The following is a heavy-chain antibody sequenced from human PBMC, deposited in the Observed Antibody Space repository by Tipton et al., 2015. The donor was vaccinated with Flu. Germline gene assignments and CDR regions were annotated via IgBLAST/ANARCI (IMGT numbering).Heavy chain of an antibody. CDR2: IYYTGNS. CDR3: ARDDYKTPRSLEF. J-gene: IGHJ4*02. Sequence: TLSLTCTVSGGSLSSYYWNWIRQAPGKGLEWIGYIYYTGNSIYNPSLQSRVTMSLDKSKTHFSLKLSSVTAADTAVYFCARDDYKTPRSLEFWGQGILVTVSS. V-gene: IGHV4-59*01. D-gene: IGHD4-11*01. CDR1: GGSLSSYY.